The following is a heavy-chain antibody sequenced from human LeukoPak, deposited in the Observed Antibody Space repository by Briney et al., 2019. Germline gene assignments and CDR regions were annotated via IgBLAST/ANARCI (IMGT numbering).Heavy chain of an antibody. CDR2: IKQDGSEK. CDR3: ARDPPIGYYYYYMDV. CDR1: GFTFSSYW. D-gene: IGHD3-10*01. V-gene: IGHV3-7*01. Sequence: PGGSLRLSCAASGFTFSSYWMSWVRQAPGKGLEWVANIKQDGSEKYYVDSVKGRFTISRDNAKNSLYLQMNSLRAEDTAVYYCARDPPIGYYYYYMDVWGKGTTVTVSS. J-gene: IGHJ6*03.